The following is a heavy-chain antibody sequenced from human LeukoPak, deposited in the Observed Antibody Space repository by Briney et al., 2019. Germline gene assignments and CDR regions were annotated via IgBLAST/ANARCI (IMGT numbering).Heavy chain of an antibody. Sequence: GGSLRLSCAASGFTVSSNYMSWVRQAPGKGLEWVSVIYSGGSTYYADSVKGRFTISRDNSKNTLYLQMNSLRAEDTAVYYCARDWVVRGDLIYYYYGMDVWGQGTTVTVSS. D-gene: IGHD3-10*01. CDR3: ARDWVVRGDLIYYYYGMDV. CDR2: IYSGGST. J-gene: IGHJ6*02. V-gene: IGHV3-66*01. CDR1: GFTVSSNY.